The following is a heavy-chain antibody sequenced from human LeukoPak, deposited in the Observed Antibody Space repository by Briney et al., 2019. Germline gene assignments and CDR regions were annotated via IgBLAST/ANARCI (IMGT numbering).Heavy chain of an antibody. V-gene: IGHV4-61*01. J-gene: IGHJ4*02. CDR3: ARGQDDRSGTFDY. CDR1: GDSVSSGNYY. D-gene: IGHD3-22*01. Sequence: SQTLSLTCTVSGDSVSSGNYYLSWIRQPPGKGLDWITYMSPSGTTKYNPSLKSRVTTSVDTSRTQFSLRLSSVTAADTAVYYCARGQDDRSGTFDYWGQGILVTVSS. CDR2: MSPSGTT.